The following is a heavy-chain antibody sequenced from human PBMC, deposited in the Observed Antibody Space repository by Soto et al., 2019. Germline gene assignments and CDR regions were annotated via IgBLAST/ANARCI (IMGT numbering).Heavy chain of an antibody. CDR3: AFPATADFEY. J-gene: IGHJ4*02. CDR2: IYHSGTT. Sequence: ETLPLTCVLAGGCISSTNWWTWVRQSPGRGLEWIGEIYHSGTTNYSPSLKSRVNIAVDMSTNQLSLTLISVTAADTAVYYCAFPATADFEYWGKGILVTVPS. D-gene: IGHD6-13*01. CDR1: GGCISSTNW. V-gene: IGHV4-4*02.